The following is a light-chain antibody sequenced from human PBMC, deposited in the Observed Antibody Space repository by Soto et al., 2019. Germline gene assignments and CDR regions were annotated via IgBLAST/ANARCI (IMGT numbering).Light chain of an antibody. CDR2: DAS. CDR1: QSISRW. Sequence: DSQYTQIPTTLSASIGERVTITGRASQSISRWLAWYQHKPGKAPKLLIYDASNLESGVPSRFSGSGSGIEFTLTISSLQPDDFATYYCQQYNSYSPGFFGRGTKVDIK. V-gene: IGKV1-5*01. CDR3: QQYNSYSPGF. J-gene: IGKJ4*01.